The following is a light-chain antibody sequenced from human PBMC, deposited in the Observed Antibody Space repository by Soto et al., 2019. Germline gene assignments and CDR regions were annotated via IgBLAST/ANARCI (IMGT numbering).Light chain of an antibody. V-gene: IGLV2-14*01. Sequence: QSALTQRASVSGSPGQSITIACTGTSSDVGGYNYVSWYQQYPGKAPRLVISDVSNRPSGVSNRFSGSKSGNSASLTISGLQAEDEADYYCSSYTSSSTYVFGTGTKLTVL. J-gene: IGLJ1*01. CDR2: DVS. CDR1: SSDVGGYNY. CDR3: SSYTSSSTYV.